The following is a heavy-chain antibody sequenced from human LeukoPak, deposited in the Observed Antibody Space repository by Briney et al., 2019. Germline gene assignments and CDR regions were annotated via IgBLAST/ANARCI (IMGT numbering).Heavy chain of an antibody. Sequence: GGSLRLSCAASGFTFSSYGMHWVRQAPGKGLEWVAVISYDGSNKYYADSVKGRFTISRDNSKNTLYLQMNSLRAEDTAVYYCAKDYTMIVVVSGLDAFDIWGQGTMVTVSS. CDR3: AKDYTMIVVVSGLDAFDI. CDR1: GFTFSSYG. V-gene: IGHV3-30*18. J-gene: IGHJ3*02. CDR2: ISYDGSNK. D-gene: IGHD3-22*01.